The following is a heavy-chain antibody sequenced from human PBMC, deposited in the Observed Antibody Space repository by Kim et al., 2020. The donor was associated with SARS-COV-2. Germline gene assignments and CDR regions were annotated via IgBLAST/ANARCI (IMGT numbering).Heavy chain of an antibody. CDR2: INHSGST. D-gene: IGHD2-15*01. CDR3: ARGPLGFPNP. Sequence: SETLSLTCAVYGGSFSGYYWSWIRQPPGKGLEWIGEINHSGSTNYNPSLKSRVTISVDTSKNQFSLKLSSVTAADTAVYYCARGPLGFPNPWGQGTLVTV. CDR1: GGSFSGYY. J-gene: IGHJ5*02. V-gene: IGHV4-34*01.